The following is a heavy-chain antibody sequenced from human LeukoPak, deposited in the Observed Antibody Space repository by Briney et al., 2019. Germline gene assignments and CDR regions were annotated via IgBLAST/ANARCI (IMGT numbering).Heavy chain of an antibody. Sequence: ASVKVSCKASGYTFTGSYMHWVRQVPGQGLEWMGWINPNSGVTNYAQMFQGRVTMTRDTSINTAYMELRRLRSDDTAVYYCARDLAADLDYWGQGTLVTVSS. J-gene: IGHJ4*02. D-gene: IGHD6-13*01. CDR1: GYTFTGSY. V-gene: IGHV1-2*02. CDR2: INPNSGVT. CDR3: ARDLAADLDY.